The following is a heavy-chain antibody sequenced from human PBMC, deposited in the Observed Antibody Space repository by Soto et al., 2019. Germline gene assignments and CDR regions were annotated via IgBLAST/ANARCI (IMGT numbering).Heavy chain of an antibody. CDR2: IRDSGST. Sequence: QVQLQESGPGLVKPSQTLSVTCTVSGGSVSSDDYSWSWIRQHPGKGLEWIGYIRDSGSTYYNPSLEGLVPISVDTSKNQSSLRLRSVTAADTAVYYCARAMANYFDYWGQGTLVTASS. CDR1: GGSVSSDDYS. V-gene: IGHV4-31*01. CDR3: ARAMANYFDY. J-gene: IGHJ4*02. D-gene: IGHD2-8*01.